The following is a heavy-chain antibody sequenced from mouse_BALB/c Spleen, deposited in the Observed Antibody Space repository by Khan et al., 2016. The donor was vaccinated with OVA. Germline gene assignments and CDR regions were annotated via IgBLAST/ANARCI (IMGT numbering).Heavy chain of an antibody. J-gene: IGHJ3*01. CDR3: GREGAYYRSDGWFSY. CDR2: INPSNGYT. V-gene: IGHV1-4*01. CDR1: GYTFTTYT. Sequence: VQLQQSGAELARPGASVKMSCKASGYTFTTYTMHWVKQRPGQGLEWIGYINPSNGYTNYNQKFKDKSTLTADKSSSTAYMQLSSLTSDYSAGYYCGREGAYYRSDGWFSYWGQGTLVTVSA. D-gene: IGHD2-14*01.